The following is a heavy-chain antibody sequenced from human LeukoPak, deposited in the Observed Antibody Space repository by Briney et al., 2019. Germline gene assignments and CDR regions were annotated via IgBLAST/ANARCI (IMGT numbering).Heavy chain of an antibody. Sequence: GGSLRVSCAASGFTFSIYWMNWVRQTPGKGLEWVAIIKHDGSERFYVASVKGRFTVSRDNAKNSLYLQMNSLRAEDSAVYYCARDAQGTTGLAFDLWGQGTMVTVSS. CDR1: GFTFSIYW. CDR3: ARDAQGTTGLAFDL. D-gene: IGHD2-8*02. J-gene: IGHJ3*01. CDR2: IKHDGSER. V-gene: IGHV3-7*01.